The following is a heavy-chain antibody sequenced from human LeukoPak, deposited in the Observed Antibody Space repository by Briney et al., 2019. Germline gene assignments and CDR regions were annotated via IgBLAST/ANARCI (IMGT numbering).Heavy chain of an antibody. CDR2: ISSSGNTI. CDR1: GFTFTSYE. Sequence: GGSLRLSCAASGFTFTSYEMNWVRQAPGKGLECVSYISSSGNTIYYADSVKGRFTISRDNAKSSLYPQMNSLRAEDTAVYYCARITVVPDYWGQGTLVTAPS. V-gene: IGHV3-48*03. CDR3: ARITVVPDY. J-gene: IGHJ4*02. D-gene: IGHD4-23*01.